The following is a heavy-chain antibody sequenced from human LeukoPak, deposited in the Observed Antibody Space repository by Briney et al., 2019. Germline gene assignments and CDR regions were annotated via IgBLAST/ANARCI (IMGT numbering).Heavy chain of an antibody. D-gene: IGHD3-10*01. CDR2: IYPGDSDT. CDR1: GYSFTSYW. CDR3: ARSTMVRGRPVWFDP. V-gene: IGHV5-51*01. J-gene: IGHJ5*02. Sequence: GESLKISCKGSGYSFTSYWIGWVRQIPGKGLEWMGIIYPGDSDTRYSPSFQGQVTISADKSISTAYLQWSSLKASDTAMYYCARSTMVRGRPVWFDPWGQGTLVTVSS.